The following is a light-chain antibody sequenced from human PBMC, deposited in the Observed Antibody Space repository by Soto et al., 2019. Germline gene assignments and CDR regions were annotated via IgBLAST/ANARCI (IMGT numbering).Light chain of an antibody. V-gene: IGKV3-15*01. CDR1: QSVSSN. CDR3: QQFDNSPLYT. J-gene: IGKJ2*01. Sequence: EIVMTQSPATLSVSPGERATLSCRASQSVSSNLAWYQQKPGQAPRLLIYGASTRATGIPARFSGSGSGTEFTLTISRLEPEDFAVYYCHCQQFDNSPLYTFGQGTKLEIK. CDR2: GAS.